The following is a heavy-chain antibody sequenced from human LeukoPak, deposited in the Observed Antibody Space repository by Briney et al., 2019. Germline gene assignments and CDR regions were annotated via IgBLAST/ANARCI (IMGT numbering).Heavy chain of an antibody. J-gene: IGHJ5*02. CDR3: ARTEYYYGAGMEGPNGGWFDP. CDR2: IIPIFGTA. CDR1: RGTFSNYA. Sequence: GASVTVSCKASRGTFSNYAISWVRPAPGQGLEWMGGIIPIFGTANYAQKLQGRVTITADESTSTAYMEMSRLTYEGTAVYYCARTEYYYGAGMEGPNGGWFDPWGQGTLVTVSS. V-gene: IGHV1-69*13. D-gene: IGHD3-10*01.